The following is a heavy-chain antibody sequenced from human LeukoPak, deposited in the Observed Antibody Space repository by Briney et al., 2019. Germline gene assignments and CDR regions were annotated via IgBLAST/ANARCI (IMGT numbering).Heavy chain of an antibody. CDR3: ARDRYSSGEDAFDY. CDR1: GFTFSSYG. D-gene: IGHD6-19*01. Sequence: GGSLRLSCAASGFTFSSYGMSWVRQAPGKGLEWVSAIRGSGGSTYYADSVKGRFTISRDNSKNTLYLQMNSLRAEDTAVYYCARDRYSSGEDAFDYWGQGTLVTVSS. V-gene: IGHV3-23*01. J-gene: IGHJ4*02. CDR2: IRGSGGST.